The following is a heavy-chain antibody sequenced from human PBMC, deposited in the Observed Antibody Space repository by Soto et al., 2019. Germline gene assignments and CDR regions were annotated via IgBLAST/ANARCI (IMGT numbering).Heavy chain of an antibody. V-gene: IGHV4-39*01. D-gene: IGHD3-3*01. CDR3: ATITIFGVVPNDFDY. CDR2: IYYSGST. J-gene: IGHJ4*02. Sequence: PSETLSLTCTVSGPSISSSSYYWGWTRQHPGKGREWSGSIYYSGSTNNNQAHKSQVTITVDTSNNQCSLKLSSVTAADTAVYFCATITIFGVVPNDFDYWGQGTLVTVSS. CDR1: GPSISSSSYY.